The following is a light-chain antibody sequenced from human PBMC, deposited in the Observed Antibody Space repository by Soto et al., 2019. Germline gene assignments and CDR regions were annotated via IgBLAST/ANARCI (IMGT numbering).Light chain of an antibody. CDR2: EVS. Sequence: HSVVTPPRTASVSPSLSATSSRTGTSSNIGGYNYVSWYQQHPGKAPKLMIYEVSKRPSGVPDRFSGSKSGNTASLTVSGLQAEDEADYYCSSYAGSNLGVFGTGTKVTVL. CDR1: SSNIGGYNY. J-gene: IGLJ1*01. V-gene: IGLV2-8*01. CDR3: SSYAGSNLGV.